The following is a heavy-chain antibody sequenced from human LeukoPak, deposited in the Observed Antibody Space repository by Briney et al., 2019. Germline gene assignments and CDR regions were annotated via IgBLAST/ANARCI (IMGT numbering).Heavy chain of an antibody. CDR3: AKDGRGYSYGRVLTYYFDY. CDR1: GFTFGDYA. J-gene: IGHJ4*02. V-gene: IGHV3-9*01. Sequence: GGSLRLSCAASGFTFGDYAMHWVRQAPGKGLEWVSGISWNSGSIGYADSVKGRFTISRDNAKNSLYLQMNSLRAEDTALYYCAKDGRGYSYGRVLTYYFDYWGQGTLVTVSS. D-gene: IGHD5-18*01. CDR2: ISWNSGSI.